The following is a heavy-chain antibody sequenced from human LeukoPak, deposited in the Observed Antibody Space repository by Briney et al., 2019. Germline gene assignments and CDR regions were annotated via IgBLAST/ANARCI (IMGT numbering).Heavy chain of an antibody. V-gene: IGHV4-30-4*01. CDR1: GASIRSGDYY. CDR2: IYYSGST. Sequence: PSETLSLTCTVSGASIRSGDYYWSWIRQPPGKGLEWIGYIYYSGSTYYNPSLKSRVTISVDTSKNQFSLKLSSVTAADTAVYYCARDSRNWFDPWGQGTLVTVSS. J-gene: IGHJ5*02. CDR3: ARDSRNWFDP.